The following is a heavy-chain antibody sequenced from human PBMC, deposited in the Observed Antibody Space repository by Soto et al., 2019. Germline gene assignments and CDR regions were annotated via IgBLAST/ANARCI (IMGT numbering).Heavy chain of an antibody. D-gene: IGHD4-17*01. CDR1: GGTITYYY. J-gene: IGHJ6*02. V-gene: IGHV4-59*12. CDR2: IFDGGSA. CDR3: VSVEGTPTVTGDYDYYAADA. Sequence: PSATPSLTCTVSGGTITYYYWSWIRQAPGKGLEWLGYIFDGGSANHNPSLKSLVSFSLDKSQNHLFLKLTSVTGADKAISDWVSVEGTPTVTGDYDYYAADASGQGTAGTVSS.